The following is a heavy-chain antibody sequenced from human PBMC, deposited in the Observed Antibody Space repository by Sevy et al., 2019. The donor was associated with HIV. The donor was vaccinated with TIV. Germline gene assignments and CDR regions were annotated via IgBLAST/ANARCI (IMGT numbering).Heavy chain of an antibody. Sequence: GGSLRLSCAASGFTFDDYAMHWVRQAPGKGLEGVSGISWNSGSIGYADSVKGRFTISRDNAKNSLYLQMNSLRAEDTALYYCAKDTGSYYGMDVWGQGTTVTVSS. J-gene: IGHJ6*02. CDR2: ISWNSGSI. D-gene: IGHD2-15*01. CDR3: AKDTGSYYGMDV. V-gene: IGHV3-9*01. CDR1: GFTFDDYA.